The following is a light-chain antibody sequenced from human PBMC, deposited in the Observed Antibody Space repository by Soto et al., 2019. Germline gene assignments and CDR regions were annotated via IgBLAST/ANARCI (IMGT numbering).Light chain of an antibody. J-gene: IGLJ1*01. CDR3: AAWDDSLSGLYV. Sequence: QPVLTQPPSASGTPGQRVTISCSGSSSNIGSNYVYWYQQLPGTAPKLLIYRNNQRPSGVADRLSGSKSGTSASLAISGLRSEDEADYYCAAWDDSLSGLYVFGTGTKLTVL. V-gene: IGLV1-47*01. CDR1: SSNIGSNY. CDR2: RNN.